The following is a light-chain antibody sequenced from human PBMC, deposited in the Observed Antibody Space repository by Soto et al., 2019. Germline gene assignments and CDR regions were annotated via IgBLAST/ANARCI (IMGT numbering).Light chain of an antibody. Sequence: SSELTHPPSVSVAPGQTARITCERNNIGSKSVHWYQQKPGQAPVLVVYGDSDRPSGNPERFSGSNSENTATLTITRVEAGDEADYYCQVWDSRSDHVVFGGGTKVTVL. CDR3: QVWDSRSDHVV. V-gene: IGLV3-21*02. CDR1: NIGSKS. J-gene: IGLJ2*01. CDR2: GDS.